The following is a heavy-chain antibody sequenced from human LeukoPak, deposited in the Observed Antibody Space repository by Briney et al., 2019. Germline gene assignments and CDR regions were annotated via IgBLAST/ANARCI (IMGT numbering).Heavy chain of an antibody. V-gene: IGHV1-2*02. D-gene: IGHD3-22*01. CDR3: ARVTGTDSSGYFRPHFDY. Sequence: ASVKVSCTASGYTFTGYYMHWVRQAPGQGLEWMGWINPNSGGTNYAQKFQGRVTMTRDTSISTAYMELSRLRSDDTAVYYCARVTGTDSSGYFRPHFDYWGQGTLVTVSS. J-gene: IGHJ4*02. CDR1: GYTFTGYY. CDR2: INPNSGGT.